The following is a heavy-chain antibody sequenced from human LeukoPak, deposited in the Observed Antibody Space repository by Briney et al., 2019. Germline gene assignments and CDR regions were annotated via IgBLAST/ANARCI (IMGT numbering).Heavy chain of an antibody. D-gene: IGHD2-2*01. V-gene: IGHV1-3*01. CDR2: IDAGNGDT. Sequence: ASVKLSCKASGYTFSDYAMHWVRQAPGQRLEWMGWIDAGNGDTRYSQKFQGRVTITRDTSASTAYIELRSLRSEDTAMYYCARGSTSDWPLDHWGQETLVTISS. CDR1: GYTFSDYA. J-gene: IGHJ4*02. CDR3: ARGSTSDWPLDH.